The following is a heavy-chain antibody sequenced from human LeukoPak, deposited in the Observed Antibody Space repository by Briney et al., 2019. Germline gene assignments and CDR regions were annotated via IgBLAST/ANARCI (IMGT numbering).Heavy chain of an antibody. V-gene: IGHV5-10-1*01. CDR3: ARNLLASYCTNGVCYGVDY. J-gene: IGHJ4*02. D-gene: IGHD2-8*01. Sequence: GESLRISSKGSGYSFTSYWISWGRRMPGKGLEWWGGINPSDSYTNYNPSFQGHVNISADKSISTAYLQWISLKASDTAMYYCARNLLASYCTNGVCYGVDYWGQGTLVTVSS. CDR1: GYSFTSYW. CDR2: INPSDSYT.